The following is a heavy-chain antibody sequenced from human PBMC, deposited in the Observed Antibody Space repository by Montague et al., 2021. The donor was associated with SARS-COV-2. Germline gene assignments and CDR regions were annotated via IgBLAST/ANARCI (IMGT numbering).Heavy chain of an antibody. J-gene: IGHJ4*02. V-gene: IGHV3-23*01. CDR2: VSDTGGGT. D-gene: IGHD3-10*01. CDR3: AKDDGSGNYYNGLYEN. CDR1: GFPFKNYA. Sequence: SLRLSFSASGFPFKNYAMGWVRQAPGKGLEWVSAVSDTGGGTYYADSVKGRFTISRDNGRNSVHLQMNSLRAEDTALYYCAKDDGSGNYYNGLYENWGQGTRVTVSS.